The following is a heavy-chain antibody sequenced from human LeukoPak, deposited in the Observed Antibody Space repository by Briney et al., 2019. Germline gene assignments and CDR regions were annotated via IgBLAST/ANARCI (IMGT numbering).Heavy chain of an antibody. D-gene: IGHD4-17*01. CDR3: ARDRTYGDYVVESYYGMDV. J-gene: IGHJ6*02. CDR1: GGSVSSGSYY. Sequence: PSETLSLTCSVSGGSVSSGSYYWRWIRQPPGTGLEWIGYIYYSGSTNYNPSLKSRVTISVDTSKNQFSLKLSSVTAADTAVYYCARDRTYGDYVVESYYGMDVWGQGTTVTVSS. V-gene: IGHV4-61*01. CDR2: IYYSGST.